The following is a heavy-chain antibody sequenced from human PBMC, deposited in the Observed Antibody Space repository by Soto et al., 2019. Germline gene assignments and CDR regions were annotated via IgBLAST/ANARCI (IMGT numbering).Heavy chain of an antibody. CDR3: AKELYCSGGSCYSVGFYFDY. Sequence: QVQLVESGGGVVQPGRSLRLSCAASGFTFSSYGMHWVRQAPGKGLEWVAVISDDGSNKYYADSVKGRFTISRDNSKNTLYLQMNSLRAEDTAVYYCAKELYCSGGSCYSVGFYFDYWGQGTLVTVSS. D-gene: IGHD2-15*01. CDR2: ISDDGSNK. V-gene: IGHV3-30*18. CDR1: GFTFSSYG. J-gene: IGHJ4*02.